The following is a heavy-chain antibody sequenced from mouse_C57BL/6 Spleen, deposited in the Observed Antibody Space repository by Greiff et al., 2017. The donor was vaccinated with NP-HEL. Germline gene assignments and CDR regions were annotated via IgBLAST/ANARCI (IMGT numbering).Heavy chain of an antibody. V-gene: IGHV1-62-2*01. Sequence: VLLVESGAELVKPGASVTLSCKASGYTFTEYTIHWVKQRSGQGLEWLGWFYPGSGSIKYNEQFKDKATLTADKSAITVYMLRSRLTSADSAVYFCARQLRSLYFDYWGQGTTLTVSS. J-gene: IGHJ2*01. CDR3: ARQLRSLYFDY. D-gene: IGHD1-1*01. CDR2: FYPGSGSI. CDR1: GYTFTEYT.